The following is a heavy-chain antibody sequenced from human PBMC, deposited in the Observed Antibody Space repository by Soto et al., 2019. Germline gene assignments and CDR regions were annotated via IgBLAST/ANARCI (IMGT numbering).Heavy chain of an antibody. D-gene: IGHD6-13*01. J-gene: IGHJ4*02. CDR1: GGSISSYY. Sequence: QVQLQESGPGLVKPSETLSLTCTVSGGSISSYYWSWIRQPPGKGLEWIGYIYYSGSTNYNPSLTSRVTIPVDTSKNQCSRKLSSVTAADTAVYYCARRYSSSFDYWGQGTLVTVSS. V-gene: IGHV4-59*08. CDR2: IYYSGST. CDR3: ARRYSSSFDY.